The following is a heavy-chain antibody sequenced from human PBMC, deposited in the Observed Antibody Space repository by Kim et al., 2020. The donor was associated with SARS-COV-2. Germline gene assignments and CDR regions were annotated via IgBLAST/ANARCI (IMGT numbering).Heavy chain of an antibody. CDR3: ARPYGLTPAHWFDP. D-gene: IGHD2-2*01. CDR2: ISASGSSI. V-gene: IGHV3-11*04. CDR1: GFTFSDHS. Sequence: GGSLRLSCAASGFTFSDHSMSWIRQAPGKGLEWVFYISASGSSIYYADSVKGRFTISRDNAKKSLYLYMDSLRAVDRALYYCARPYGLTPAHWFDPWGQG. J-gene: IGHJ5*02.